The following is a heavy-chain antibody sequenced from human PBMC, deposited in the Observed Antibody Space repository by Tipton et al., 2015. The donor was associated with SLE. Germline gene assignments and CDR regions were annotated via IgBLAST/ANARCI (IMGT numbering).Heavy chain of an antibody. CDR1: GGSISSGSYY. CDR2: IYTSGST. D-gene: IGHD3-22*01. J-gene: IGHJ4*02. Sequence: GLVKPSQTLSLTCTVSGGSISSGSYYWSWIRQPAGKGLEWIGRIYTSGSTNYNPSLKSRVTISVDTSKNQFSLKLSSVTAADTAVYYCAREPLVYYDSSGPGDYFDYWGQGTLVTVSS. CDR3: AREPLVYYDSSGPGDYFDY. V-gene: IGHV4-61*02.